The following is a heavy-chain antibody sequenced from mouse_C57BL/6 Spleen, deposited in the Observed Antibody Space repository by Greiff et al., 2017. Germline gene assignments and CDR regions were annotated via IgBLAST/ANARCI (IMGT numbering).Heavy chain of an antibody. V-gene: IGHV5-17*01. CDR2: ISSGSSTI. CDR1: GFTFSDYG. CDR3: AGTYYGSSYVDY. J-gene: IGHJ2*01. Sequence: EVQVVESGGGLVKPGGSLKLSCAASGFTFSDYGMHWVRQAPEKGLEWVAYISSGSSTIYYADTVKGRFTISRDNAKNTLFLQMTSLRSEGTAMYDCAGTYYGSSYVDYWGQGTTLTVSS. D-gene: IGHD1-1*01.